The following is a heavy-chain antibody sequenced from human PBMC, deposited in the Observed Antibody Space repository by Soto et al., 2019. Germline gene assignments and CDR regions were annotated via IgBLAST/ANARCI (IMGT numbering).Heavy chain of an antibody. D-gene: IGHD6-19*01. V-gene: IGHV1-69*01. CDR1: GGTFSSYA. Sequence: QVQLVQSGAEVKKPGSSVKVSCKASGGTFSSYAISWVRQAPGQGLEWMGGIIPIFGTANYAQKFQGRVTITADESASTAYMELSSLRSEDTAVYYCARHDRGYSSGWYYFDYWGQGTLVTVSS. CDR3: ARHDRGYSSGWYYFDY. J-gene: IGHJ4*02. CDR2: IIPIFGTA.